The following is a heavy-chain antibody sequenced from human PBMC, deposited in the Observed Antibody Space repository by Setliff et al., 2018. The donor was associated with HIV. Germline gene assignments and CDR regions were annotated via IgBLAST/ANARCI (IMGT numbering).Heavy chain of an antibody. Sequence: GASVKVSCKASGYTFTSYGISWVRQAPGKGLEWMGWISGYNGNTKYVQKYQGRVTMTTDTSTSKVYMELRTLRSDDTAVYYCARVPYRSAWFSGGHDAFDVWGQGTMVTVSS. D-gene: IGHD6-19*01. CDR2: ISGYNGNT. J-gene: IGHJ3*01. V-gene: IGHV1-18*01. CDR3: ARVPYRSAWFSGGHDAFDV. CDR1: GYTFTSYG.